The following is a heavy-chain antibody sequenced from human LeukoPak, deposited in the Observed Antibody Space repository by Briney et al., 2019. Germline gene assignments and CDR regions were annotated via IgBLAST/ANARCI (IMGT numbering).Heavy chain of an antibody. D-gene: IGHD1-1*01. Sequence: ASVKVSCKASGYTFTSYYMHWVRQAPGQGLEWMGIINPSGGSTSYAQKFQGRVTMTRDMSTSTVYMELSSLRSEDTAVYFCAKHVFHWAFDIWGQGTMVTVSS. CDR1: GYTFTSYY. CDR2: INPSGGST. V-gene: IGHV1-46*01. CDR3: AKHVFHWAFDI. J-gene: IGHJ3*02.